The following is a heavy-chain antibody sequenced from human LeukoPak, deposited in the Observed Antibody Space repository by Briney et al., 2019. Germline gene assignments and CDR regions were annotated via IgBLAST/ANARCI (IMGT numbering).Heavy chain of an antibody. Sequence: SETLSLTCAVSGGSISSTNWWSWVRQPPGKGLEWIGEISHSGSTNYNPSLKSRVSISVDKSKNQFSLKMSSVTAADTAVYYCARDMVSGGYWGQGTLVTVSS. CDR1: GGSISSTNW. D-gene: IGHD5-18*01. CDR2: ISHSGST. CDR3: ARDMVSGGY. V-gene: IGHV4-4*02. J-gene: IGHJ4*02.